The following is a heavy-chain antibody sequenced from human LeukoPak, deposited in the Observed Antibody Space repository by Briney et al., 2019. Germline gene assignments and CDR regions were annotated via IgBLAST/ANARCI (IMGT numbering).Heavy chain of an antibody. CDR3: AKEGPGDAYFDY. Sequence: GGSLRLSWAASGFTFSSYSMNWVRQAPGKGLEWVSAISGSGGSTYYADSVKGRFTISRDNSKNTLYLQMNNLRAEDTAVYYCAKEGPGDAYFDYWGQGTLVTVSS. J-gene: IGHJ4*02. CDR1: GFTFSSYS. V-gene: IGHV3-23*01. D-gene: IGHD5-24*01. CDR2: ISGSGGST.